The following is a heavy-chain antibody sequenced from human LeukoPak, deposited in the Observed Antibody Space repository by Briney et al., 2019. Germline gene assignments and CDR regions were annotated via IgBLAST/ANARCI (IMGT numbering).Heavy chain of an antibody. V-gene: IGHV3-48*03. CDR1: GFTLSTYK. CDR2: ISSTGSTM. J-gene: IGHJ4*02. Sequence: GGSLRLSCAASGFTLSTYKMNWVRQAPGKGLEWVSYISSTGSTMNYADSVKGRFTISRDNAKNSLYLQMNSLRADDTAVYYCARVGMAAADIWGQGTLVTVSS. CDR3: ARVGMAAADI. D-gene: IGHD2-15*01.